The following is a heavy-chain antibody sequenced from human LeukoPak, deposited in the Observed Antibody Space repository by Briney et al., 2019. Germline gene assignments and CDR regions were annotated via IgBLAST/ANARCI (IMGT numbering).Heavy chain of an antibody. CDR2: INPNSGGT. Sequence: GASVKVSCKASGYTFTGYYMHWVRQAPGQGLEWMGWINPNSGGTNYAQKFQGRVTMTRDTSISTAYMELSRLRSDDTAVYYCASARGYCSNTNCHESDAFDVWGQGTMVTVSS. D-gene: IGHD2-2*01. CDR1: GYTFTGYY. CDR3: ASARGYCSNTNCHESDAFDV. J-gene: IGHJ3*01. V-gene: IGHV1-2*02.